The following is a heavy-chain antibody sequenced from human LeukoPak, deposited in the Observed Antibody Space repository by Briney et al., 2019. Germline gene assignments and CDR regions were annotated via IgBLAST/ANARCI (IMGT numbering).Heavy chain of an antibody. V-gene: IGHV3-7*04. J-gene: IGHJ4*02. CDR2: IKEDGSDK. D-gene: IGHD3-10*01. CDR3: ARVLWFGDIYYFDY. CDR1: GFSFRSFW. Sequence: PGGSLRLSCAASGFSFRSFWMSWVRQAPGKGLEWVASIKEDGSDKYYVESVKGRFTISRENARNSLYLQMNSLRAEDTAVYYCARVLWFGDIYYFDYWAQGTLVTVSS.